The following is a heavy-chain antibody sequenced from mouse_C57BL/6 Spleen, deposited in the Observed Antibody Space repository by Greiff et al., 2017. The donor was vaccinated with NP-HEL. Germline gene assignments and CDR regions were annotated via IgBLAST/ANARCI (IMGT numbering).Heavy chain of an antibody. Sequence: QVQLKESGAELARPGASVKLSCKASGYTFTSYGISWVKQRTGQGLEWIGEIYPRSGNTYYNEKFKGKATLTADKSSSTAYMELRSLTSEDSAVYFCARVDSSGYERDYWGQGTTLTVSS. J-gene: IGHJ2*01. CDR2: IYPRSGNT. V-gene: IGHV1-81*01. CDR3: ARVDSSGYERDY. D-gene: IGHD3-2*02. CDR1: GYTFTSYG.